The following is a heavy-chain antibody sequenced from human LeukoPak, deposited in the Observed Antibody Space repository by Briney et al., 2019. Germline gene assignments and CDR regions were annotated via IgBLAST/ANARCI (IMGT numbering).Heavy chain of an antibody. J-gene: IGHJ5*02. CDR1: GDSITGYY. V-gene: IGHV4-39*07. CDR2: IYYTGNT. D-gene: IGHD5-24*01. CDR3: ARARLKMGWFDP. Sequence: SETLSLTCTVSGDSITGYYWGWIRQPPGKGLEWIGNIYYTGNTYYNASLKSRVTISVDTSKNQFSLKLSSVTAADTAVYYCARARLKMGWFDPWGQGTLVTVSS.